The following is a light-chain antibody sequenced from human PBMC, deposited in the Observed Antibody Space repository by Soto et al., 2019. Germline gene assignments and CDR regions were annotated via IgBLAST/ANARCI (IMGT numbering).Light chain of an antibody. Sequence: QSALTQPPSASGSPGQSVTISCTGTSSDVGGYNYVSWYQQHPGKAPKVMIYEVSKRPSGVPDRFSGSKSGNTASLTVSGLQAEDEADYYCSSYAGSNSVFGGGTKSPS. J-gene: IGLJ3*02. V-gene: IGLV2-8*01. CDR2: EVS. CDR3: SSYAGSNSV. CDR1: SSDVGGYNY.